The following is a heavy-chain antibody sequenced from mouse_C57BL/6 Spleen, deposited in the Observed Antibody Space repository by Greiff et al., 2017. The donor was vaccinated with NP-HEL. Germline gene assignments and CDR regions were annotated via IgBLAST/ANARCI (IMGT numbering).Heavy chain of an antibody. CDR1: GYTFTDYE. Sequence: VQGVESGAELVRPGASVTLSCKASGYTFTDYEMHWVKQTPVHGLEWIGAIDPETGGTAYNQKFKGKAILTADKSSSTAYMELRGLTSEDSAVYYCTRSVTGTTWFAYWGQGTLVTVSA. J-gene: IGHJ3*01. V-gene: IGHV1-15*01. D-gene: IGHD4-1*01. CDR2: IDPETGGT. CDR3: TRSVTGTTWFAY.